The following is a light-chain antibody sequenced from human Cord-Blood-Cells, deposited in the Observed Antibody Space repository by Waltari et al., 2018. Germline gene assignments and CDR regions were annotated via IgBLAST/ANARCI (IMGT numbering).Light chain of an antibody. CDR3: QQYGSSPT. J-gene: IGKJ2*01. Sequence: EIVLTQSPGTLSLSLGERAPLSCRASQSVSSGYLAWYQPKPGQAPRLLIYGASSRATGIPSRFSGSESGTDFTLTICRLEPEDFAVYYCQQYGSSPTFGQGTKLEIK. CDR1: QSVSSGY. CDR2: GAS. V-gene: IGKV3-20*01.